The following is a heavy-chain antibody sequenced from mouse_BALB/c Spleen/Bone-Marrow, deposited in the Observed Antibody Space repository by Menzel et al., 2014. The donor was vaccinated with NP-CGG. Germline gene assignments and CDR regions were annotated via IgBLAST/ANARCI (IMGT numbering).Heavy chain of an antibody. D-gene: IGHD1-1*01. CDR1: VYSFTCYH. J-gene: IGHJ4*01. Sequence: SAPELEKPGASVTISCKASVYSFTCYHMHWVQQTTGKSLAWIGTIDPYYCGTSFNQTFKGTATLTVDKSSSTAYMQLNRLASEDSAVYYSARRGPYGSSTYDYAMDYWGQGTSVTVSS. V-gene: IGHV1-39*01. CDR2: IDPYYCGT. CDR3: ARRGPYGSSTYDYAMDY.